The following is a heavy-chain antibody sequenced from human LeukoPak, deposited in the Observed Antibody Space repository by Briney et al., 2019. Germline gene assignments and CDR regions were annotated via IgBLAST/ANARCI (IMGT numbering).Heavy chain of an antibody. CDR1: GYTFTGHY. Sequence: GASVKVSCKASGYTFTGHYMHWVRQAPGQGLEWMGWINPNSGGTTYAQKFQGRVTMTRDTSISTAYMELSSLRSEDTAVYYCARGILHYYYDSSGYYFQSTGYMDVWGKGTTVTVSS. CDR2: INPNSGGT. J-gene: IGHJ6*03. D-gene: IGHD3-22*01. V-gene: IGHV1-2*02. CDR3: ARGILHYYYDSSGYYFQSTGYMDV.